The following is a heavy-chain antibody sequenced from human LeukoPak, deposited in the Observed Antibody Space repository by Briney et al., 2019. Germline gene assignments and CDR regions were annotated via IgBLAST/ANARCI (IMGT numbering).Heavy chain of an antibody. CDR2: IRYDGSNK. D-gene: IGHD3-10*01. J-gene: IGHJ4*02. CDR1: GFTFSSFA. Sequence: GGSLRLSCAASGFTFSSFAMHWVRQAPGKGLEWVAYIRYDGSNKSYADSVKGRFTISRDSSKNTLFLQMNSLRAEDTALYYCAKDPGAHDKHFDHWGQGTLVTVSS. V-gene: IGHV3-30*02. CDR3: AKDPGAHDKHFDH.